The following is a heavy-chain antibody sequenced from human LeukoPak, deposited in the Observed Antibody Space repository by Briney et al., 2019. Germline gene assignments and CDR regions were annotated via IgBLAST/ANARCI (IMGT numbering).Heavy chain of an antibody. CDR2: IIPILGIA. CDR3: ARDTGYSYGHDHDY. D-gene: IGHD5-18*01. V-gene: IGHV1-69*04. CDR1: GGTCSSYA. Sequence: GASVRVSCKASGGTCSSYAISWVRQAPGQGLEWMGRIIPILGIANYAQKFQGRVTITADKSTSTAYMELSSLRSEDTAVYYCARDTGYSYGHDHDYWGQGTLVTVSS. J-gene: IGHJ4*02.